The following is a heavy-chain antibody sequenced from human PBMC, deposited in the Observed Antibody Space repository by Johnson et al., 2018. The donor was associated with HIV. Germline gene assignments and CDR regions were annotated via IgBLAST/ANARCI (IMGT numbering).Heavy chain of an antibody. CDR1: GFTFSDYY. J-gene: IGHJ3*02. V-gene: IGHV3-11*04. Sequence: QVQLVESGGGLVKPGGSLRLSCAASGFTFSDYYMSWIRQAPGKGLEWVSYISSSGNTIYYADSVKGRFPISRDNAKNSLYLQMNSLRVEDTAVYYCARDESGYDEGFDAFDIWGQGTMVTVSS. CDR2: ISSSGNTI. D-gene: IGHD5-12*01. CDR3: ARDESGYDEGFDAFDI.